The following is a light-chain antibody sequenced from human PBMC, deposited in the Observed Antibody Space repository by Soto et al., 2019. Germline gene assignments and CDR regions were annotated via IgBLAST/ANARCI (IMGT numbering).Light chain of an antibody. J-gene: IGKJ1*01. Sequence: EIVLTQSPGTLSLSPGERATLSCRAGPSLRSNFFGWYQQRHGQAPRLLIYNTSNRATGIPDRFSGSGSGTDFTLTISRLEPEDFGVYYCQQYSSAPAWTFGQGTKVEI. CDR3: QQYSSAPAWT. V-gene: IGKV3-20*01. CDR2: NTS. CDR1: PSLRSNF.